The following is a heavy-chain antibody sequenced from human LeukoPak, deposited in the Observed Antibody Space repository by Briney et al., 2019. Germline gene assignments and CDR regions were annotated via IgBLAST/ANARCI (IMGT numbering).Heavy chain of an antibody. D-gene: IGHD3-16*01. J-gene: IGHJ4*02. CDR1: GGSINSGSDH. CDR2: IYYSGST. Sequence: PSETLSLTCTVSGGSINSGSDHWSWIRQPPGKGLEWIGYIYYSGSTNYNPSLKSRVTISVDTSKNQFSLKLSSVTAADTAVYYCARAENGLSYWGQGTLVTVSS. V-gene: IGHV4-61*01. CDR3: ARAENGLSY.